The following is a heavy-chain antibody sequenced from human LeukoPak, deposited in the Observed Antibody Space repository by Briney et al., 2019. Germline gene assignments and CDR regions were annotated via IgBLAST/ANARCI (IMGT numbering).Heavy chain of an antibody. V-gene: IGHV4-30-4*01. CDR1: GGSISSVDYY. CDR3: ARAREGYSSGSVRFDY. J-gene: IGHJ4*02. Sequence: SETLSLTCTVSGGSISSVDYYWSWIRQLPGKGLEWIGYIYYSGSTYYNPSLKSRVTISVATSKNQFSLKLSSVTAADTAVYYCARAREGYSSGSVRFDYWGQGTLVTVSS. D-gene: IGHD2-15*01. CDR2: IYYSGST.